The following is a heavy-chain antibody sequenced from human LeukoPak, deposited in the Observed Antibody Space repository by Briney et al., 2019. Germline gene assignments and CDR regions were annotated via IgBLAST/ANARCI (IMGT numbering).Heavy chain of an antibody. D-gene: IGHD4-4*01. CDR3: ARDSTVAIRPYYYYGMDV. V-gene: IGHV3-11*01. Sequence: PGGSLRLSCAASGFTFSDYYMSWIRQAPGKGLEWVSYISSSGSTIYYADSVKGRFTISRDNAKNSLYLQMNSLRAEDTAVYYCARDSTVAIRPYYYYGMDVWGQGTTVTVSS. J-gene: IGHJ6*02. CDR1: GFTFSDYY. CDR2: ISSSGSTI.